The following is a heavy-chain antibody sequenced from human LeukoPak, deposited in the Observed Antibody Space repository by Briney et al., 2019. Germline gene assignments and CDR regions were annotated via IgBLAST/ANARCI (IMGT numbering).Heavy chain of an antibody. V-gene: IGHV3-74*01. CDR1: GFSFSTYW. Sequence: PGGSPRLSCAASGFSFSTYWIHWVRQAPGKGLLWVSRINPDGSTTNYADSVKGRFTISRDNAKNTLYLQMNSLRAEDTAVYYCVRDKTGWDDYWGQGTLVTVSS. J-gene: IGHJ4*02. CDR3: VRDKTGWDDY. CDR2: INPDGSTT. D-gene: IGHD1-1*01.